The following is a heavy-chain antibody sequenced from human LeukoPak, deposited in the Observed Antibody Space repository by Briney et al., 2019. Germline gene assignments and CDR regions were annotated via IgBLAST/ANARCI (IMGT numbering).Heavy chain of an antibody. V-gene: IGHV3-23*01. CDR1: GFTFSTYA. CDR3: ARDPYSGSYGADYYYYMDV. D-gene: IGHD1-26*01. CDR2: ISATGSTT. Sequence: GGSLRLSCAASGFTFSTYAMTWVRQAPGKGLESVSLISATGSTTYYAESVRGRFTISRDNAKNSLYLQMNSLRAEDTAVYYCARDPYSGSYGADYYYYMDVWGKGTTVTISS. J-gene: IGHJ6*03.